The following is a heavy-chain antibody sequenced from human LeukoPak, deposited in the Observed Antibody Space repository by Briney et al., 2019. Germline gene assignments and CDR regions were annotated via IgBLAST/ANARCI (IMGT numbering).Heavy chain of an antibody. Sequence: PGGSLRLSCAASGFTFRSYWMHWVRQAPGKGLEWVSVIYSGGSTYYADSVKGRFTISRDNSKNTLYLQMNSLRAEDTAVYYCARAISRGTNWFDPWGQGTLVTVSS. CDR3: ARAISRGTNWFDP. CDR1: GFTFRSYW. V-gene: IGHV3-66*01. J-gene: IGHJ5*02. CDR2: IYSGGST. D-gene: IGHD1/OR15-1a*01.